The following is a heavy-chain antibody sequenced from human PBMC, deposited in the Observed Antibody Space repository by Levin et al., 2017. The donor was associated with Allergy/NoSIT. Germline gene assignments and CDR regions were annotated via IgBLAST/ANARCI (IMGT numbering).Heavy chain of an antibody. CDR3: ARPIYAIAAAGTGPFDY. Sequence: SETLSLTCTVSGGSISSSSYYWGWIRQPPGKGLEWIGSIYYSGSTYYNPSLKSRVTISVDTSKNQFSLKLSSVTAADTAVYYCARPIYAIAAAGTGPFDYWGQGTLVTVSS. D-gene: IGHD6-13*01. CDR2: IYYSGST. V-gene: IGHV4-39*01. J-gene: IGHJ4*02. CDR1: GGSISSSSYY.